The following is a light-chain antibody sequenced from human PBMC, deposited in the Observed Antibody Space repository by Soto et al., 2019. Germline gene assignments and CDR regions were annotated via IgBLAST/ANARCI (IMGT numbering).Light chain of an antibody. CDR3: QQYNSYPYT. Sequence: DIQMTQSPSTLSGSVGDRVTITCRASQSISTLLAWYHQKPGKAPKLLIYDASSLESGVPSRFSGSGSGTEFTLTISSLQPDDFATYYCQQYNSYPYTFGQGTRLEIK. CDR1: QSISTL. J-gene: IGKJ5*01. V-gene: IGKV1-5*01. CDR2: DAS.